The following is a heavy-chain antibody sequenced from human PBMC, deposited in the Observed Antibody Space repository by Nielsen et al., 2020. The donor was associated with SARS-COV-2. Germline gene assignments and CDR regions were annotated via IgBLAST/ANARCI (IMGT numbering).Heavy chain of an antibody. CDR2: INPNSGGT. CDR3: ARETPRLYSSSWYGVRANWFDP. Sequence: WVRQAPGQGLEWMGRINPNSGGTNYAQKFQGRVTMTRDTSISTAYMELSRLRSDDTAVYYCARETPRLYSSSWYGVRANWFDPWGQGTLVTVSS. V-gene: IGHV1-2*06. D-gene: IGHD6-13*01. J-gene: IGHJ5*02.